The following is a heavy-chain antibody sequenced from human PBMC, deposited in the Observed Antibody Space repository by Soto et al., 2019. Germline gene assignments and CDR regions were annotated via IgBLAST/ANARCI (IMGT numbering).Heavy chain of an antibody. CDR1: GGSISSSSYY. D-gene: IGHD6-13*01. Sequence: PSETLSLTCTVPGGSISSSSYYWGWIRQPPGKGLEWIGSIYYSGSTYYNPSLKSRVTISVDTSKNQFSLKLSSVTAADTAVYYCAGHVGYSSSWYADYWGQGTLVTVSS. J-gene: IGHJ4*02. CDR2: IYYSGST. CDR3: AGHVGYSSSWYADY. V-gene: IGHV4-39*01.